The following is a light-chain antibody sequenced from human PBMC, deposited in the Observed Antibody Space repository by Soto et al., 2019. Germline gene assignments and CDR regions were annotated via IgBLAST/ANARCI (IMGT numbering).Light chain of an antibody. V-gene: IGKV3-15*01. CDR1: QSVSSN. J-gene: IGKJ4*01. CDR3: QKYNNWPLT. CDR2: GAS. Sequence: EVVMTQSPATLSVSLGDRATLSCRASQSVSSNLAWYQQKPGQAPRLLIYGASTRATGIPARFSGSGSGTELTLTISSLQSEDFAVYTCQKYNNWPLTFGGGTKVEIK.